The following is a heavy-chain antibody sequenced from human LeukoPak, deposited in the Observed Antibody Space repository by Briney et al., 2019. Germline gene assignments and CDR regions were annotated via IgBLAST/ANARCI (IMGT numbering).Heavy chain of an antibody. CDR1: GYTITNNY. V-gene: IGHV1-2*02. Sequence: ASVKVSCKASGYTITNNYMHWVRQAPGQGLEWMGWINPNSGGTNYAQKFQGRVTMTRDTSISTAYMELSRLRSDDTAVYYCAGDGVGYDSSGHVDYWGQGTLVTVSS. CDR3: AGDGVGYDSSGHVDY. D-gene: IGHD3-22*01. J-gene: IGHJ4*02. CDR2: INPNSGGT.